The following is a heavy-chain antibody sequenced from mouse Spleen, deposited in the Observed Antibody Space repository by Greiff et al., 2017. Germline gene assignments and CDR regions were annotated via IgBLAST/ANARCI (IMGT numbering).Heavy chain of an antibody. V-gene: IGHV5-17*02. CDR2: ISSGSSTI. D-gene: IGHD1-3*01. Sequence: EVMLVESGGGLVQPGGSRKLSCAASGFTFSSFGMHWVRQAPEKGLEWVAYISSGSSTIYYADTVKGRFTISRDNPKNTLFLQMTSLRSEDTAMYYCARDKGVWGAGTTVTVSS. CDR1: GFTFSSFG. J-gene: IGHJ1*01. CDR3: ARDKGV.